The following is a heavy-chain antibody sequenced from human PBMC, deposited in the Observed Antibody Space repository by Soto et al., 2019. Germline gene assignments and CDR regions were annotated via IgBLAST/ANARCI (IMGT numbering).Heavy chain of an antibody. CDR2: VNPSGGHT. J-gene: IGHJ4*02. CDR3: ARGGHVVVVTAALDY. Sequence: QVQLMQSGAEVKKPGASVKVSCKASGDTFTDYYIHWVRQAPGQGLERMGTVNPSGGHTTYAQHSRGRVTMTRDTSTSTLYMELTSLTSDDTAIYYCARGGHVVVVTAALDYWGQGTLVTVSS. CDR1: GDTFTDYY. D-gene: IGHD2-21*02. V-gene: IGHV1-46*01.